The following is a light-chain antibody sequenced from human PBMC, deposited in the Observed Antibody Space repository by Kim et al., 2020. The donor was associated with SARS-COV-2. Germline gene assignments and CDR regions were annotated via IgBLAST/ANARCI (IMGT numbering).Light chain of an antibody. J-gene: IGLJ3*02. CDR2: ENN. CDR3: QSYDSSNRGV. CDR1: SGSIASYY. V-gene: IGLV6-57*03. Sequence: NFMLTQPHSVSESPGKTVTISCTRSSGSIASYYVQWYQQRPGSVPSTVIYENNQRPSGVPDRFSGSIDSSTNSASLTISGLKTEDEADYYCQSYDSSNRGVFGGGTKLTVL.